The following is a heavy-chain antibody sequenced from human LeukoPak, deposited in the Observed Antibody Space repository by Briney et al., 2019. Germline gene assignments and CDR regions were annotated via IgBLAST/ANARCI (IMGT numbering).Heavy chain of an antibody. D-gene: IGHD6-13*01. CDR1: GGSTSGYY. Sequence: SETLSLTCTVSGGSTSGYYWSWIRQSPGKGLEWIAYAYSSGSTNYNPSLYSRVTISLDTSKNLFSLELSSVTAADTAVYYCARSVYSTNADSWGQGTLVTVSS. V-gene: IGHV4-59*08. J-gene: IGHJ4*02. CDR3: ARSVYSTNADS. CDR2: AYSSGST.